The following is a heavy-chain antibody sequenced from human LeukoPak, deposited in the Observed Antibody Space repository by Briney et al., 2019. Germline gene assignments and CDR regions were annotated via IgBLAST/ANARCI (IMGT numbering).Heavy chain of an antibody. Sequence: PGGSLRLSCAASGFTFSTYSMNWVRQAPGKGLEWVSSISSSSGHIHYADSVKGRFTISRDNAKNSLYLQMNSLRDTDTAVYYCARGKVGYSYFDYWGQGTLVTVSS. V-gene: IGHV3-21*01. CDR2: ISSSSGHI. CDR3: ARGKVGYSYFDY. CDR1: GFTFSTYS. J-gene: IGHJ4*02. D-gene: IGHD5-18*01.